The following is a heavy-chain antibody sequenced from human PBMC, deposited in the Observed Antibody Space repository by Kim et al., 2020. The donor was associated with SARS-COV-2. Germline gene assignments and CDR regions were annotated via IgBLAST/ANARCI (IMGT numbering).Heavy chain of an antibody. J-gene: IGHJ4*02. D-gene: IGHD3-10*02. CDR3: ARGLLEEYYFDY. Sequence: GYADSVKGRFTISRDNAKNSLYLQMNSLRAEDTALYHCARGLLEEYYFDYWGQGTLVTVSS. V-gene: IGHV3-20*01.